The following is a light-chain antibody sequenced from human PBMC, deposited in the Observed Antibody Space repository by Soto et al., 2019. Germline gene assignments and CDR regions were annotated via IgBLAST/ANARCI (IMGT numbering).Light chain of an antibody. J-gene: IGKJ3*01. CDR3: QQYDTLPLT. CDR1: QDISNY. Sequence: DIQMTQSPSSLSASVGDRVTITCQASQDISNYLNWYQHKPGKAPKLLIYDASNLETGVPSRFSGSGSGTDFTFTISSLQPEDIATYYCQQYDTLPLTLGPGTKVDIK. CDR2: DAS. V-gene: IGKV1-33*01.